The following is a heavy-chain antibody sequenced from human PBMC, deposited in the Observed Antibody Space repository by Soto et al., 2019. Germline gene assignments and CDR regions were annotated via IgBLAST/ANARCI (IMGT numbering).Heavy chain of an antibody. Sequence: QVQLVQSGAEVKKPGASVKVSCKASGYTFTSYGISWVRQAPGQGLEWMGWISAYNGNTNYAQKLQGRDTMPTDTTTSTAYMELRSLRSADPAVYYCARDLVVVVAATSYGMDVWGQGTTVTVSS. CDR2: ISAYNGNT. J-gene: IGHJ6*02. CDR1: GYTFTSYG. D-gene: IGHD2-15*01. V-gene: IGHV1-18*01. CDR3: ARDLVVVVAATSYGMDV.